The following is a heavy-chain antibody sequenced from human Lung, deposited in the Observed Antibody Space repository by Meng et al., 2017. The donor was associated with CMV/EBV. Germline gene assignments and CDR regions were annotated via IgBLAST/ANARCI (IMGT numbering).Heavy chain of an antibody. CDR3: AREGYYYDSGNYYCYFDH. CDR1: RFTFSSYS. J-gene: IGHJ4*02. Sequence: SCAASRFTFSSYSMNWVRQAPGKGLEWVSSISSSSSYIYYADSVKGRFTISRDNAKSSLYLQMNSLRAEDTAVYYCAREGYYYDSGNYYCYFDHGXQRKXVTVSS. V-gene: IGHV3-21*04. CDR2: ISSSSSYI. D-gene: IGHD3-10*01.